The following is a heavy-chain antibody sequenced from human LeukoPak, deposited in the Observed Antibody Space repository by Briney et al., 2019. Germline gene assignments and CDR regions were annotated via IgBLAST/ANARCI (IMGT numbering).Heavy chain of an antibody. V-gene: IGHV3-23*01. J-gene: IGHJ3*02. Sequence: GGSLRLSCAASGFTFSSYAMSWVRQAPGKGLEWVSAISGSGGSTYYADSVKGRFTISRDNSKNTLYLQMNSLRAEDTAVYYCARVSTGGSYSMSPGGAFDIWGQGTMVTVSS. CDR2: ISGSGGST. CDR1: GFTFSSYA. CDR3: ARVSTGGSYSMSPGGAFDI. D-gene: IGHD1-26*01.